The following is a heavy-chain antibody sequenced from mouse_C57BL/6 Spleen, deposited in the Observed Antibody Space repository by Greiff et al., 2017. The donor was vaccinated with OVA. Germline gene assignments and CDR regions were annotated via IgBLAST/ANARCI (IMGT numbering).Heavy chain of an antibody. Sequence: QVQLQQSGPELVKPGASVKISCKASGYAFSSSWMNWVKQRPGKGLEWIGRIYPGDGDTNYNGKFKGKATLTADKSSSTAYMQLSSLTSEDSAVYFCARPSLSTVETMDYWGQGTLVTVSS. D-gene: IGHD1-1*01. CDR2: IYPGDGDT. CDR1: GYAFSSSW. J-gene: IGHJ4*01. CDR3: ARPSLSTVETMDY. V-gene: IGHV1-82*01.